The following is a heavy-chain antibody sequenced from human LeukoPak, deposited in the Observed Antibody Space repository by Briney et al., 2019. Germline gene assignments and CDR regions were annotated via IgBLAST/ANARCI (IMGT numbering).Heavy chain of an antibody. Sequence: ASVKVSCKASGYTFTNYGITWVRQAPGQGLEWMGWISAYNGDTNYAQRFQGRITMTTDTSTTTAYMELRSLRSDDTAVYYCATLGDVLRLFPLISLDGMDVWGQGTTVTVSS. CDR1: GYTFTNYG. CDR3: ATLGDVLRLFPLISLDGMDV. D-gene: IGHD3-3*01. J-gene: IGHJ6*02. CDR2: ISAYNGDT. V-gene: IGHV1-18*01.